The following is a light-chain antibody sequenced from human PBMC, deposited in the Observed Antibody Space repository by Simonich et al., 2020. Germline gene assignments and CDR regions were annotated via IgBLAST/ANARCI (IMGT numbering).Light chain of an antibody. CDR1: SSNIGAGYD. CDR3: AAWDDSLNGPV. V-gene: IGLV1-40*01. Sequence: QSVLTQPPSVSGAPGQRVTISCTGSSSNIGAGYDVHWYQQLPGTAPKLLIHGNSNRPSGVPDRFSGSKSGTSASLAISGLQSEDEADYYCAAWDDSLNGPVFGGGTKLTVL. CDR2: GNS. J-gene: IGLJ3*02.